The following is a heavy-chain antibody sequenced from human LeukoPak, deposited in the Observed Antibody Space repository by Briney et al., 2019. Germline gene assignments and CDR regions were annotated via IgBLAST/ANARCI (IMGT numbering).Heavy chain of an antibody. V-gene: IGHV1-8*01. CDR2: MNPNNGNT. J-gene: IGHJ6*04. CDR3: ARAVTNYNPLDV. CDR1: GYTYTSNN. Sequence: ASVKVSCKASGYTYTSNNVDWVRQAPGQGHGWMGWMNPNNGNTGYAQKFQGRVTMTRDISITTAYMELSSLGSEDTAVYYCARAVTNYNPLDVWGKGTSVTVSS. D-gene: IGHD4/OR15-4a*01.